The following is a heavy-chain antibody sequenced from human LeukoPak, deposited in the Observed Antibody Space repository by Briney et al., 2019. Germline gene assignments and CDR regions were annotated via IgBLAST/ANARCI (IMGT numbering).Heavy chain of an antibody. CDR3: AKFSPRGAAGNFY. V-gene: IGHV3-30*18. CDR1: GFTFSSYG. CDR2: ISYDGSNK. J-gene: IGHJ4*02. Sequence: GRSLRLSCAASGFTFSSYGMHWVRQAPGKGLEWVAVISYDGSNKYYADSVKGRFAISRDNSKNTLYLQMNSLRAEDTAVYYCAKFSPRGAAGNFYWGQGTLVTVSP. D-gene: IGHD6-13*01.